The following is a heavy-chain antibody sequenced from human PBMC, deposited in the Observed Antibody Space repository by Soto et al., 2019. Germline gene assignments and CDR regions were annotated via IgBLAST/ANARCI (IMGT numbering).Heavy chain of an antibody. V-gene: IGHV4-39*01. CDR1: GGSISSSSYY. J-gene: IGHJ4*02. CDR2: IYYSGST. D-gene: IGHD6-19*01. Sequence: QLQLQESGPGLVKPSETLSLTCTVSGGSISSSSYYWGWIRQPPGKGLEWIGRIYYSGSTYYNQSLKSRVIISVDTSKNQFSLKLSSVTAAATAVYYGATHAVHSSGFTDYWAKGTLVTVS. CDR3: ATHAVHSSGFTDY.